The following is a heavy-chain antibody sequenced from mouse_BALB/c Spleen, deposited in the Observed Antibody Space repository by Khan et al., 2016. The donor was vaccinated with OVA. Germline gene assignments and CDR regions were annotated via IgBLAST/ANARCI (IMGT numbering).Heavy chain of an antibody. CDR2: ISDGGSST. CDR1: GFTFSDYY. D-gene: IGHD1-1*02. J-gene: IGHJ3*01. Sequence: EVELVESGGGLVKPGGSLKLSCAASGFTFSDYYMYWVRQTPEKRLEWVATISDGGSSTFYPDSVKGRFTISRDNAKNNLDLQMSSLKSEDTAIYDWARAGYGGFAYWGQGTLVTVSA. V-gene: IGHV5-4*02. CDR3: ARAGYGGFAY.